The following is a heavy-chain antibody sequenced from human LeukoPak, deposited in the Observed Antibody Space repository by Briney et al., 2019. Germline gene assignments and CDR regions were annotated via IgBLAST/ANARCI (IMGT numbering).Heavy chain of an antibody. D-gene: IGHD3-3*01. Sequence: GGSLRLSCAASGFTFSSYGVHWVRQAPGKGLEWVAVISYDGSNKYYADSVKGRFTISRDNSKNTPYLQMNSLRAEDTAVYYCARGVDFWSSRAGAYWGQGTLVTVSS. CDR2: ISYDGSNK. V-gene: IGHV3-30*03. J-gene: IGHJ4*02. CDR3: ARGVDFWSSRAGAY. CDR1: GFTFSSYG.